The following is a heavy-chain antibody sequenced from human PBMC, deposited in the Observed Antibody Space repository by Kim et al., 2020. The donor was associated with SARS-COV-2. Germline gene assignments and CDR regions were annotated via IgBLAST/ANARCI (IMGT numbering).Heavy chain of an antibody. V-gene: IGHV1-2*06. CDR1: GYTFTGYY. Sequence: ASVKVSCKASGYTFTGYYMHWVRQAPGQGLEWMGRINPNSGGTNYAQKFQGRVTMTRDTSISTAYMELSRLRSDDTAVYYCATNAPVLRFLEWQVGLKNYYGMDVWGQGTTVTVSS. CDR2: INPNSGGT. J-gene: IGHJ6*02. D-gene: IGHD3-3*01. CDR3: ATNAPVLRFLEWQVGLKNYYGMDV.